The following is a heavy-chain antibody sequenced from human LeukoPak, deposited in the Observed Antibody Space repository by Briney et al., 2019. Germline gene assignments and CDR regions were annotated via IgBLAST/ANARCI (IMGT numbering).Heavy chain of an antibody. CDR1: GGSVNGYF. D-gene: IGHD1-1*01. CDR3: ARGTRWSDY. J-gene: IGHJ4*02. V-gene: IGHV4-59*02. Sequence: SETLSLTCSVSGGSVNGYFWSWIRQPPGQRLECLGYIYYSGSTDYNPSLKGRVTMSVDTSKNQFSLKLNSVTAADTAVYYCARGTRWSDYWGQGTLVTVSS. CDR2: IYYSGST.